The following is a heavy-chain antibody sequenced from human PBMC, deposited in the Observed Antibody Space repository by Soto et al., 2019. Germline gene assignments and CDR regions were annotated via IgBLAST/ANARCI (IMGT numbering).Heavy chain of an antibody. CDR2: IYNSGST. CDR3: ARGGGGGWYAFDI. J-gene: IGHJ3*02. CDR1: GVIATAKY. Sequence: GGSLRLSCAASGVIATAKYMNWVRQAPGGVLEWVAVIYNSGSTYHADSVKGRFTISRHDSKNTLYLQMDSLRPEDTAVYYCARGGGGGWYAFDIWGQGTMVTVSS. D-gene: IGHD6-19*01. V-gene: IGHV3-53*04.